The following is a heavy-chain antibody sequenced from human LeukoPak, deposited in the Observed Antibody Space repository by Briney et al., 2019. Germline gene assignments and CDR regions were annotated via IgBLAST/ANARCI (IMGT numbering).Heavy chain of an antibody. J-gene: IGHJ4*02. Sequence: GGSLRLSCAASGFTFSNAWMNWVRQAPGKGLEWVARVKSKAVGETTSYAAPVKGRFSISRDDSRDMVYLQMNSLETEDTAVYYCATCNGDCYFNFWGQGTLVTVSS. CDR2: VKSKAVGETT. CDR1: GFTFSNAW. D-gene: IGHD2-21*02. CDR3: ATCNGDCYFNF. V-gene: IGHV3-15*01.